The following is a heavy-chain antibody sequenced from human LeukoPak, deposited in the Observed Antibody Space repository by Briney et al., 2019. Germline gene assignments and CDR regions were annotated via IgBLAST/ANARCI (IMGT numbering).Heavy chain of an antibody. CDR3: ARGDRSSWFNFDY. V-gene: IGHV3-33*01. D-gene: IGHD6-13*01. CDR2: TWYDGTNK. CDR1: GITFSSYV. J-gene: IGHJ4*02. Sequence: PGLSLRLSCAASGITFSSYVMHWVRQAPGKGLEWVAVTWYDGTNKYFADSVRGRFSISRDNSKNTLYLQMNSLRAEDTAVYYCARGDRSSWFNFDYWGQGTLVTVSS.